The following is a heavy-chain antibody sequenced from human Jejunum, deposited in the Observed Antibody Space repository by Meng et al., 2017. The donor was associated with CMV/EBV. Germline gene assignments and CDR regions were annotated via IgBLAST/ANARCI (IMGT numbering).Heavy chain of an antibody. J-gene: IGHJ4*02. Sequence: EVQLVESGGGLVQPGGSLRLSCAASGFTFSSYWMHWVRQAPGKGPVWVSHISADGGRTNYADSLKGRFTISRDNAENTLYLQMNSLRVEDTAVYYCARGGRGLDYWGQGTLVTVSS. D-gene: IGHD3-10*01. CDR3: ARGGRGLDY. CDR1: GFTFSSYW. V-gene: IGHV3-74*01. CDR2: ISADGGRT.